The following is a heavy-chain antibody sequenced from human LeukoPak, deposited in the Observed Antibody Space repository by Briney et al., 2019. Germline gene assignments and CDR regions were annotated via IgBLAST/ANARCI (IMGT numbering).Heavy chain of an antibody. V-gene: IGHV4-39*01. CDR3: ARRSAWYGWCWFDP. CDR2: IYYSGST. D-gene: IGHD6-19*01. CDR1: GGSISSSSYY. J-gene: IGHJ5*02. Sequence: SETLSLTCTVSGGSISSSSYYWGWIRQPPGKGLEWIGSIYYSGSTYYNPSLKSRVTISVDTSKNQFSLKLSSVTAADTAVHYCARRSAWYGWCWFDPWGQGTLVTVSS.